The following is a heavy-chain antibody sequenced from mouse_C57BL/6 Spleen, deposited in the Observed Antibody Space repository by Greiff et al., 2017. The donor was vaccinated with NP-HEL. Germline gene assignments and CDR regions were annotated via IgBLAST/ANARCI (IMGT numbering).Heavy chain of an antibody. Sequence: QVQLQQPGAELVKPGASVKLSCKASGYTFTSYWMHWVKQRPGQGLEWIGMIYPNSGSTNYNEKFKSKATLTVDKSASTAYMQRSSLTSEDSAVYYCALLRFYAMDYWGQGTSVTVSS. D-gene: IGHD1-1*01. J-gene: IGHJ4*01. CDR3: ALLRFYAMDY. V-gene: IGHV1-64*01. CDR2: IYPNSGST. CDR1: GYTFTSYW.